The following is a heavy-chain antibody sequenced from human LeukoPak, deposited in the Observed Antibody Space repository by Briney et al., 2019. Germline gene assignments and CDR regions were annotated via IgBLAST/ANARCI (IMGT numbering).Heavy chain of an antibody. V-gene: IGHV3-48*01. CDR1: GFTFSSYI. CDR3: ASTLDIVATIEGDY. J-gene: IGHJ4*02. Sequence: GGSLRLSCAASGFTFSSYIMNRVRQAPGKGLEWVSYISSSSSTIYYADSVKGRFTISRDNAKNSLYLQMNSLRAEDTAVYYCASTLDIVATIEGDYWGQGTLVTVSS. D-gene: IGHD5-12*01. CDR2: ISSSSSTI.